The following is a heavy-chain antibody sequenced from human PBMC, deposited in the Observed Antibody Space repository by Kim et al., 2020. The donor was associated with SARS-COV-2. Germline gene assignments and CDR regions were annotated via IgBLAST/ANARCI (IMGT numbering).Heavy chain of an antibody. V-gene: IGHV3-11*01. CDR3: AREYSSLGYYYYYMDV. D-gene: IGHD6-6*01. Sequence: SVKGRFTISRDNAKNSLYLQMNSLRAEDTAVYYCAREYSSLGYYYYYMDVWGKGTTVTVSS. J-gene: IGHJ6*03.